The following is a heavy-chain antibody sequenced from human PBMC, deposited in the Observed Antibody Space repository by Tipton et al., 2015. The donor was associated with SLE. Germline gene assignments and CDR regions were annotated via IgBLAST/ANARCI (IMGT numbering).Heavy chain of an antibody. D-gene: IGHD2-8*01. CDR1: GYSIITGYY. CDR2: IYHSGRT. V-gene: IGHV4-38-2*02. J-gene: IGHJ2*01. Sequence: TLSLTCNISGYSIITGYYWGWIRQPPGKGLEWIGNIYHSGRTYYNPSLQSRVTILVDASKNQIFLKLTSVTAADTSVYYCASPMLSNWYFDLWGRGTLVTVSS. CDR3: ASPMLSNWYFDL.